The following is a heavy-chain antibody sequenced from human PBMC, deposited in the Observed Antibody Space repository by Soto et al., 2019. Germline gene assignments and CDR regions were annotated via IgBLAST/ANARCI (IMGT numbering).Heavy chain of an antibody. D-gene: IGHD6-13*01. V-gene: IGHV3-21*01. CDR1: GVTFSSYS. Sequence: GSPRLSCAASGVTFSSYSMNWVRQAPGKGLEWVSSISSSSSYIYYADSVKGRFTISRDNAKNSLYLQMNSLRAEDTAVYYRARELIDSSSWAAGDYWGQGTLVTVSS. J-gene: IGHJ4*02. CDR2: ISSSSSYI. CDR3: ARELIDSSSWAAGDY.